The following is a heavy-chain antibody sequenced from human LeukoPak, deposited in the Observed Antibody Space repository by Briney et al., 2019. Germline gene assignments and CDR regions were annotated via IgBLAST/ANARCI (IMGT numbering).Heavy chain of an antibody. Sequence: PGGSLRLSCAASGFTFSTYWMTWVRQAPGKGLEWVANIKQDGSKKYYVDSVKGRFTISRDNAKNSLYLQMNSLRAEDTAVYYCAREKNGGYDNDAFDIWGQGTMVTVSS. CDR3: AREKNGGYDNDAFDI. CDR2: IKQDGSKK. CDR1: GFTFSTYW. D-gene: IGHD5-12*01. V-gene: IGHV3-7*03. J-gene: IGHJ3*02.